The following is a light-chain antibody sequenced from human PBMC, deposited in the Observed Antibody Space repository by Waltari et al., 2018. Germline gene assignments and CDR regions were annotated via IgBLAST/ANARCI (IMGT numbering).Light chain of an antibody. CDR1: QSVVFSSNNKNY. Sequence: DIVLTQSPDSLAVSLGERATINCKSSQSVVFSSNNKNYLAGYQQKPGQPPKLLITWASPRESGVPDRFSGSGSGTDFTLTISSLQAEDVAVYYCQQCYTFPYTFGQGTKLEIK. CDR3: QQCYTFPYT. CDR2: WAS. V-gene: IGKV4-1*01. J-gene: IGKJ2*01.